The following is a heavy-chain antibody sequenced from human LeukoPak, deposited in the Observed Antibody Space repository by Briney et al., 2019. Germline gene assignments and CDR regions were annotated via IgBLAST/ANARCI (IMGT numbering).Heavy chain of an antibody. CDR2: IIPIFGTA. CDR1: GGTFSSYA. J-gene: IGHJ6*03. CDR3: ARGYSLTPDYYYYYMDV. D-gene: IGHD2-21*01. V-gene: IGHV1-69*05. Sequence: SVKVSCKASGGTFSSYAISWVRQAPGQGLEWMGGIIPIFGTANYAQKFQGRVTITTDESTSTAYMELSSLRSEDTAVYCCARGYSLTPDYYYYYMDVWGKGTTVTVSS.